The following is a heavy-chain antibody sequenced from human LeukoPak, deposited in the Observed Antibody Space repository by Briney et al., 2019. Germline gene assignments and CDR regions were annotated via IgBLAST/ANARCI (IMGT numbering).Heavy chain of an antibody. Sequence: GGSLRLSYAASGFTFSSYAMSWVRQAPGKGLEWVSAISGSGGSTNYADSVKGRFTISRDKSKYTLHLQMNSLRAEDTAVYYCAKSYYYDSSGQYYFDHWGQGTLVTVSS. J-gene: IGHJ4*02. CDR1: GFTFSSYA. CDR2: ISGSGGST. CDR3: AKSYYYDSSGQYYFDH. D-gene: IGHD3-22*01. V-gene: IGHV3-23*01.